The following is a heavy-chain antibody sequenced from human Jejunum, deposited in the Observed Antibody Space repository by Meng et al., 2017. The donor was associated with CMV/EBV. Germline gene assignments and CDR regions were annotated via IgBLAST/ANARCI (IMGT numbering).Heavy chain of an antibody. CDR3: ARDLWGLGDY. V-gene: IGHV3-74*01. CDR2: ISLDGSST. CDR1: GFTLSNYL. D-gene: IGHD3/OR15-3a*01. J-gene: IGHJ4*02. Sequence: CVVSGFTLSNYLLHWVRQAPGKGLVWVSRISLDGSSTNYADSVKGRFTISRDNAKNTVYLQMKSLRVEDTAVYYCARDLWGLGDYWGQGTLVTVSS.